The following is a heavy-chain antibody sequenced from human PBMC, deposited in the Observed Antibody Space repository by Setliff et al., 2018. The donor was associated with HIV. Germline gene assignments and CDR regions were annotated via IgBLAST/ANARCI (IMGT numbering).Heavy chain of an antibody. J-gene: IGHJ4*02. CDR3: ARVLFLDRYSSGWEIVG. Sequence: PGESLKISCAASGFTFSSYSMNWVRQAPGKGLEWVSSISSSSRYIYYADSVKGRFTISRDNAKNSLYLQMNSLRAEDTAVYYCARVLFLDRYSSGWEIVGWGQGTLVTVSS. CDR2: ISSSSRYI. D-gene: IGHD6-19*01. V-gene: IGHV3-21*01. CDR1: GFTFSSYS.